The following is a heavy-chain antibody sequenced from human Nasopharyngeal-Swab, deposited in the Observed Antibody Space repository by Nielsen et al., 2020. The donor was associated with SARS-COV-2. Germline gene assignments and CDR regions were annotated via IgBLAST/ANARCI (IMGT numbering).Heavy chain of an antibody. D-gene: IGHD6-13*01. J-gene: IGHJ4*02. V-gene: IGHV4-39*01. CDR3: ARPGTGIAAADY. CDR2: IYYSGST. Sequence: WIRQPPGKGLEWIGSIYYSGSTYYNPSLKSRVTKSEDTSKNNISLKLSSVTAADTAVYYCARPGTGIAAADYWGQGTLVTVSS.